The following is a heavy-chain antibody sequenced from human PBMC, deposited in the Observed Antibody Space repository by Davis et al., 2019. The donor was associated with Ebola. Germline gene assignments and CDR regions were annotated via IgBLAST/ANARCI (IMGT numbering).Heavy chain of an antibody. J-gene: IGHJ4*02. V-gene: IGHV1-2*06. CDR3: ARGHNYGHDY. D-gene: IGHD5-18*01. CDR1: GYTFTAYN. CDR2: IITNSGGT. Sequence: ASVKVSCKASGYTFTAYNLHWVRQVPGHGLEWMGRIITNSGGTNYAQNFQGRVTMTRDMSISTAYMELSSLTSDDTAVYFCARGHNYGHDYWGQGTLVTVSS.